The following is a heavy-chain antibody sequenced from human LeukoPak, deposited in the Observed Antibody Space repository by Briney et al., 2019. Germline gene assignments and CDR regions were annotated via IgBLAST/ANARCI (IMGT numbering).Heavy chain of an antibody. V-gene: IGHV3-30*02. Sequence: PGGSLRLSCAASGFTFDCCGMHWVRQAPGKGLEWVAFIRNVGNDKYYADSVKGRFTISRDNAKNTLYLQMNSLRAGDMAVYYCARWRMEDIVRAGFDPWGQGTLVTVSS. CDR2: IRNVGNDK. CDR1: GFTFDCCG. D-gene: IGHD2-15*01. J-gene: IGHJ5*02. CDR3: ARWRMEDIVRAGFDP.